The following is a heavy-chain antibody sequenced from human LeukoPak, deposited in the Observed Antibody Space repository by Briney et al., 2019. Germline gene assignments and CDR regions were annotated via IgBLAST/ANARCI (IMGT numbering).Heavy chain of an antibody. D-gene: IGHD2-2*01. Sequence: GGSLRLSCAASGFTLSSYAMSWVRQAPGKGLEWVSATSSSDAGTYYAESVRGRFTISRDNSKNTLFLQMNSLRAEDTAVYYCAGFPPYCSSTSCCMSDYWGQGTLVTVSS. J-gene: IGHJ4*02. CDR2: TSSSDAGT. CDR1: GFTLSSYA. CDR3: AGFPPYCSSTSCCMSDY. V-gene: IGHV3-23*01.